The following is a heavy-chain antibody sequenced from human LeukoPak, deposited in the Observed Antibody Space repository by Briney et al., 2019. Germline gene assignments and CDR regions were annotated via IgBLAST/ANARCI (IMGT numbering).Heavy chain of an antibody. V-gene: IGHV3-7*01. D-gene: IGHD3-22*01. Sequence: GGSLRLSCAASGFTFSSYSMNWVRQAPGKGLEWVANIKQDESEKYYVDSVKGRFIISRDNAKNSLYLQMNSLRAEDTAVYYCARDSDRYYDSSGYYYFDYWGQGTLVTVSS. CDR3: ARDSDRYYDSSGYYYFDY. CDR2: IKQDESEK. J-gene: IGHJ4*02. CDR1: GFTFSSYS.